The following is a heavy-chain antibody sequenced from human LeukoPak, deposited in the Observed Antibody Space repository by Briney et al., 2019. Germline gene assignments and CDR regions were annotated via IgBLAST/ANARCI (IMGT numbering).Heavy chain of an antibody. V-gene: IGHV4-59*02. CDR1: GGSVTSYY. Sequence: PSETLSLTCTVSGGSVTSYYWSWIRQPPGKGLEWIGYIYYTGSTNYNPSLKSRVTISVDTSKNQFSLKLSSVTAADTAVYYCARDRLAAAGTRAFDIWGQGTMVTVSS. CDR3: ARDRLAAAGTRAFDI. D-gene: IGHD6-13*01. CDR2: IYYTGST. J-gene: IGHJ3*02.